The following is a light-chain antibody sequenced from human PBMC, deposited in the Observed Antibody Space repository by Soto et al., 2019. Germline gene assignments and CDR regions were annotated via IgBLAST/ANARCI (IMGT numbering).Light chain of an antibody. V-gene: IGKV3-20*01. CDR1: QSISPTF. CDR2: GAS. J-gene: IGKJ1*01. CDR3: HQYESSWT. Sequence: EIVLTQSPGTLSLSPGERATLSCRASQSISPTFLAWYQHKPGHAPRVLIYGASRRATGIPERFSGSGSGTDFTLNISRLEPEDFAVYYCHQYESSWTFGQGTKVEMK.